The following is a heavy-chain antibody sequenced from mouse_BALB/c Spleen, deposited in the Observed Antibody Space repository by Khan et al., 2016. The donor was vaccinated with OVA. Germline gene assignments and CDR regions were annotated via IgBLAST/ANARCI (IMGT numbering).Heavy chain of an antibody. V-gene: IGHV1-4*01. J-gene: IGHJ3*01. CDR1: GYTFTTYT. CDR3: AKGGAYYRSDGWFAY. D-gene: IGHD2-14*01. CDR2: IIPSTDYT. Sequence: VQLQQSGAELARPGASVKMSCKASGYTFTTYTIHWVKQRPGQGLEWIGYIIPSTDYTTYNQKFKDKATLTADKSSSTAYMQLSSLTSDYSAVYYCAKGGAYYRSDGWFAYWGQGTLVTVSA.